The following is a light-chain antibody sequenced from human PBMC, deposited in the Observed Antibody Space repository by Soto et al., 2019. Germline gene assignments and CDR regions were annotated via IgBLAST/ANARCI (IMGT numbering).Light chain of an antibody. J-gene: IGKJ1*01. V-gene: IGKV3-15*01. Sequence: EIVMTQSPATLSVSPGARATLSCRASQSVSSNLAWYQQKPGQAPRLLISGASTRATGIPARFSGSESGTEFTLTISSLQSEDFAVYYCQQYNAWPRTFGQGTKVEIK. CDR1: QSVSSN. CDR3: QQYNAWPRT. CDR2: GAS.